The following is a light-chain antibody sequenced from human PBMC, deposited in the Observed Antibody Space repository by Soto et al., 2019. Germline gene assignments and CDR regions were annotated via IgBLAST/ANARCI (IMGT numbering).Light chain of an antibody. CDR1: QSVTSY. Sequence: EIVLAQSPATLSLSPGERVTLTCRASQSVTSYLSWYQQKPGQAPRLLIYDASNRATGIPARFSGSGSGTVFTLIISSLEPEDFAVYYCQQRANWPATVGEVTRLE. V-gene: IGKV3-11*01. J-gene: IGKJ5*01. CDR3: QQRANWPAT. CDR2: DAS.